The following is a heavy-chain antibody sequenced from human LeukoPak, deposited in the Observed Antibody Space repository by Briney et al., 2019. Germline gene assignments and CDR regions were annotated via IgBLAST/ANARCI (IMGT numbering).Heavy chain of an antibody. CDR2: IYTSGST. V-gene: IGHV4-4*07. CDR1: GGSISSYY. Sequence: SETLSLTCTVSGGSISSYYWSWIRQPAGKGLEWIGRIYTSGSTNHNPSLKSRVTMSVDTSKNQFSLKLSSVTAADTAVYYCARDRYYGSGSYYFPYYYYYMDVWGKGTTVTVSS. J-gene: IGHJ6*03. CDR3: ARDRYYGSGSYYFPYYYYYMDV. D-gene: IGHD3-10*01.